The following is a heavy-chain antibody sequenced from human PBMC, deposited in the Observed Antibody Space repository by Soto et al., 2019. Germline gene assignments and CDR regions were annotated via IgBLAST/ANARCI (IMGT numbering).Heavy chain of an antibody. CDR2: IKSKTDGGTT. Sequence: GGSLRLSWASSGVTFSNAWMIWVRPDQGKGLEWVGRIKSKTDGGTTDYAAPVKGRFTISRDDSKNTLYLQMNSLKTEDTAVYYCTTDRGQKTHDFWSGGEYFQHWGQGTLVTVSS. J-gene: IGHJ1*01. CDR1: GVTFSNAW. D-gene: IGHD3-3*01. CDR3: TTDRGQKTHDFWSGGEYFQH. V-gene: IGHV3-15*01.